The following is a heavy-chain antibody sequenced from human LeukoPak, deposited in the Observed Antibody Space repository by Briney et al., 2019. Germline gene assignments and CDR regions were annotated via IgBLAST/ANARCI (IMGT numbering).Heavy chain of an antibody. D-gene: IGHD4-17*01. CDR2: INWNGGST. V-gene: IGHV3-20*04. CDR3: ARDGGEGYDYGDYGEGYFDY. CDR1: GFSFDDYG. Sequence: GGSLRLSCAASGFSFDDYGMSWVRQAPGKGLEWVSGINWNGGSTGYADSVKGRFTISRDNAKNSLYLQMNSLRAEDTALYYCARDGGEGYDYGDYGEGYFDYWGQGTLVTVSS. J-gene: IGHJ4*02.